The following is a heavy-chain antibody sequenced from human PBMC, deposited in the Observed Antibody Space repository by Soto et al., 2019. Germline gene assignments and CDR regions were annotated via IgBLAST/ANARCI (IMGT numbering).Heavy chain of an antibody. CDR2: IIPILGIA. CDR1: GYTFSSYT. J-gene: IGHJ5*02. Sequence: ASVKVSCKASGYTFSSYTISWVRQAPGQGLEWTGRIIPILGIANYAQKFQGRVTITADKSTSTAYMELSSLRSEDTAVYHCARTGGIAVAGPLGPWGQGTLVTVSS. CDR3: ARTGGIAVAGPLGP. D-gene: IGHD6-19*01. V-gene: IGHV1-69*02.